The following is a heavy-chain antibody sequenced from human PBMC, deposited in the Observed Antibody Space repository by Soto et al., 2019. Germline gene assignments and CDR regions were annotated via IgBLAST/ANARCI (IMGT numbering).Heavy chain of an antibody. CDR2: INAGNGNT. CDR3: ARARGVITYYYYYGMDV. CDR1: GYTFTSYA. D-gene: IGHD3-10*01. Sequence: GASVKVSCKASGYTFTSYAMHCVRQAPGQRLEWMGWINAGNGNTKYSQKFQGRVTITRDTSASTAYMELSSLRSEDTAVYYCARARGVITYYYYYGMDVWGQGTTVTSP. V-gene: IGHV1-3*01. J-gene: IGHJ6*02.